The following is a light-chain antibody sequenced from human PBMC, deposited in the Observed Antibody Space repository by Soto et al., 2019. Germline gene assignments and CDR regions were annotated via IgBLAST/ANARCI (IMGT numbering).Light chain of an antibody. J-gene: IGKJ4*01. V-gene: IGKV1-39*01. Sequence: DRQMTQSRCSLSASVGDTVTITCRASQSISTYLNWYQKKAGEAPELLIYAASSLQSGVPLRFTGSGSGTDFTLTILSLQPEDFAAYYCQQSYATPLTFGGGTKVEIK. CDR3: QQSYATPLT. CDR1: QSISTY. CDR2: AAS.